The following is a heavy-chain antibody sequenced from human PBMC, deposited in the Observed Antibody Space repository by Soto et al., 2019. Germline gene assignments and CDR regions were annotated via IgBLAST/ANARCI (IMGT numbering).Heavy chain of an antibody. Sequence: QVQLVQSGAEVKKPGASVRVSCKTSGYTFTGYYMHWVRQAPGQGLEWMGWINPKSGDTNYAQKFLGRVTMTRETSITTAHMELSRLRSDDTAVYYCARRGDRTLGYFDNWGQGALVTVSS. D-gene: IGHD2-21*01. CDR1: GYTFTGYY. CDR3: ARRGDRTLGYFDN. V-gene: IGHV1-2*02. J-gene: IGHJ4*02. CDR2: INPKSGDT.